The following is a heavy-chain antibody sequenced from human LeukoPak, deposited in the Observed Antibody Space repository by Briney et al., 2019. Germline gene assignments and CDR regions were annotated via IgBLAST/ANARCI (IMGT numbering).Heavy chain of an antibody. Sequence: GGSLRLSCAASGFTFSSYAMSWVRQAPGKGLEWVSAISGSGGSTYYADSVKGRFTISRDNSKNTLYLQMNSLRAEDTAVYYCAKIYDSSGYYYGLTGYFQHWGQGTLVTVSS. J-gene: IGHJ1*01. CDR1: GFTFSSYA. V-gene: IGHV3-23*01. D-gene: IGHD3-22*01. CDR2: ISGSGGST. CDR3: AKIYDSSGYYYGLTGYFQH.